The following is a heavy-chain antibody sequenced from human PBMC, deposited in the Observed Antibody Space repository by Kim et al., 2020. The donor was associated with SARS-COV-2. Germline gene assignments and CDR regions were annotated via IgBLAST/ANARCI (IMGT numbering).Heavy chain of an antibody. CDR1: GGSFSGYY. V-gene: IGHV4-34*01. CDR2: INHSGST. D-gene: IGHD3-22*01. J-gene: IGHJ4*02. CDR3: ARGKGGKYYYDSSGYFPLDY. Sequence: SETLSLTCAVYGGSFSGYYWSWIRQPPGKGLEWIGEINHSGSTNYNPSLKSRVTISVDTSKNQFSLKLSSVTAADTAVYYCARGKGGKYYYDSSGYFPLDYWGQGTLVTVSS.